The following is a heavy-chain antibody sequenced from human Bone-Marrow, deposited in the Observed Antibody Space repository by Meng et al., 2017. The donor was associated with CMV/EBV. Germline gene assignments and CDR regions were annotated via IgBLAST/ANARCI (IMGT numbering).Heavy chain of an antibody. CDR2: INWNGGST. CDR1: GFTFDDYG. CDR3: ARDRIGVVYGMDV. V-gene: IGHV3-20*04. J-gene: IGHJ6*02. Sequence: GESLKISCAASGFTFDDYGMSWVRQAPGKGLEWVSGINWNGGSTGYADSVKGRFTISRDNAKKSLDLQINSLRAEDTALYYWARDRIGVVYGMDVWGQGTTVTVSS. D-gene: IGHD2-21*01.